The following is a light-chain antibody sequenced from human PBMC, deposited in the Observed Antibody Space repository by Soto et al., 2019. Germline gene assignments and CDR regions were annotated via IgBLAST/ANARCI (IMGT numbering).Light chain of an antibody. CDR1: QGISNW. CDR3: QQSDSFPHT. Sequence: DIQMTQSPSSVSASVGDGVTITCRASQGISNWLAWYQQKAGQAPKLLIYAASGLHSGVPSRFSGSGSGTDFTLTISSLQPEDFATYFCQQSDSFPHTFGRGTKLEI. V-gene: IGKV1-12*01. CDR2: AAS. J-gene: IGKJ2*01.